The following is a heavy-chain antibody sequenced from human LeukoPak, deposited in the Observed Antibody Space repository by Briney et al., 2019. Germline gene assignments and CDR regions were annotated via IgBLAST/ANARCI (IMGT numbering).Heavy chain of an antibody. CDR2: INSDGSTT. CDR1: GFTFSSYW. V-gene: IGHV3-74*01. CDR3: ARVIYSGWEGELSD. J-gene: IGHJ4*02. D-gene: IGHD6-19*01. Sequence: GGSLRLSCAAPGFTFSSYWMHWVRQAPGKGLVWVSRINSDGSTTSYADSVMGRFTISRDNAKNTLYLQMNSLRAEDTAVYYCARVIYSGWEGELSDWGQGTLVTVSS.